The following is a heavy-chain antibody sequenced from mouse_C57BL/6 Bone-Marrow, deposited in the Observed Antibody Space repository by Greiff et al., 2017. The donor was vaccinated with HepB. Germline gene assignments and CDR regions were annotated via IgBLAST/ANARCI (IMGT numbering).Heavy chain of an antibody. J-gene: IGHJ4*01. CDR3: TTDYSSYYAMDY. CDR2: IDPENGDT. Sequence: EVQLQQSGAELVRPGASVKLSCTASGFNIKDDYMHWVKQRPEQGLEWIGWIDPENGDTEYASKFQGKATITADTSSNTAYLQLSSLTSEDTAVYYCTTDYSSYYAMDYGGQGTSVTVSS. CDR1: GFNIKDDY. D-gene: IGHD2-12*01. V-gene: IGHV14-4*01.